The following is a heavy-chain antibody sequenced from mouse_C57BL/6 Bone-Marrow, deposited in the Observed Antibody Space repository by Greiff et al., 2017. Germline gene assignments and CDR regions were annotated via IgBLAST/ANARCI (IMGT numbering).Heavy chain of an antibody. J-gene: IGHJ1*03. V-gene: IGHV1-81*01. Sequence: QVQLQQSGAELARPGASVKLSCKASGYTFTSYGISWVKQRTGQGLEWIGEIYPRSGNTYYNEKFKGKATLTADKSSSTAYMELRSLTSEDSAVYFCARDGYYGRWYFDVWGTGTTVTVSS. CDR2: IYPRSGNT. CDR1: GYTFTSYG. D-gene: IGHD1-1*01. CDR3: ARDGYYGRWYFDV.